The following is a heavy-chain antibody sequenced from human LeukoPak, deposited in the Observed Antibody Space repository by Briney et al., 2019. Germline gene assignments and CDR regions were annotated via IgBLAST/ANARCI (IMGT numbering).Heavy chain of an antibody. CDR3: ARGTVQDYYYYYMDV. D-gene: IGHD4-17*01. Sequence: ASVKVSCKASVGTFSSSAITWVRQAPGQGLEGMGGVIPIIGTSNYAQKFQDRVTITADKSTSTAYMELSSLRSEDTAVYYCARGTVQDYYYYYMDVWGKGTTVTVSS. V-gene: IGHV1-69*06. J-gene: IGHJ6*03. CDR1: VGTFSSSA. CDR2: VIPIIGTS.